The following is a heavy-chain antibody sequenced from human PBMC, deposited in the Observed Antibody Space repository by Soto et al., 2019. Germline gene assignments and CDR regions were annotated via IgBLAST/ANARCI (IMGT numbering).Heavy chain of an antibody. Sequence: PSETLSLTCAVSGGSISSGGYSWSWIRQPPGKGLEWIGYIYHSGSTYYNPSLKSRVTISVDRSKNQFSLKLSSVTAADTAVYYCAREYDCSGGSCYSPWFDPWGQGTLVTVSS. CDR2: IYHSGST. CDR1: GGSISSGGYS. J-gene: IGHJ5*02. D-gene: IGHD2-15*01. V-gene: IGHV4-30-2*01. CDR3: AREYDCSGGSCYSPWFDP.